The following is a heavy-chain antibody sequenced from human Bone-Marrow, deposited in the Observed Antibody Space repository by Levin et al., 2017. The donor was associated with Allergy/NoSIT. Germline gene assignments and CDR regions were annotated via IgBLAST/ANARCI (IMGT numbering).Heavy chain of an antibody. CDR3: ATMSSPSYYYALDV. V-gene: IGHV3-53*01. Sequence: LTGGSLRLSCAASGFSVSDSYMAWVRQAPGRGLEWVSIIYSGGNTYDADAVRGRFTISKDNSQNRLFLQMSSLRAEDTAIYYCATMSSPSYYYALDVWGRGTTVTVSS. CDR1: GFSVSDSY. CDR2: IYSGGNT. J-gene: IGHJ6*02.